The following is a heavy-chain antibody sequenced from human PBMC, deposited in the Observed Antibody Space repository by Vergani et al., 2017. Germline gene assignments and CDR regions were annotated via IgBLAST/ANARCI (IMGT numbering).Heavy chain of an antibody. J-gene: IGHJ4*02. Sequence: EVQLVQSGAEVKTPGEPLRISCKGSGYSFTSYWNSWVRQMPGKGLEWMGRIDPSDSYTNYSPSFQGHVTISADKCISTAYLQWSSLKASDTAMYYCARIDYCDSSGHVDYWGQGTLVTVSS. V-gene: IGHV5-10-1*03. CDR1: GYSFTSYW. CDR3: ARIDYCDSSGHVDY. D-gene: IGHD3-22*01. CDR2: IDPSDSYT.